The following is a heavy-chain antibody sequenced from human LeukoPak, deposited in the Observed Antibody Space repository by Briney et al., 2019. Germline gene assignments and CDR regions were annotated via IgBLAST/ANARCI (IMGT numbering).Heavy chain of an antibody. V-gene: IGHV1-2*02. CDR3: ARDYLQYQLLYYFDY. Sequence: WASVTVSCKASGYTFTGYYMHWVRQAPGQGLEWMGWINPNSGGTNYAQKFQGRVTMTRDTSISTAYMELSRLRSDDTAVYYCARDYLQYQLLYYFDYWGQGTLVTVSS. J-gene: IGHJ4*02. CDR2: INPNSGGT. D-gene: IGHD2-2*01. CDR1: GYTFTGYY.